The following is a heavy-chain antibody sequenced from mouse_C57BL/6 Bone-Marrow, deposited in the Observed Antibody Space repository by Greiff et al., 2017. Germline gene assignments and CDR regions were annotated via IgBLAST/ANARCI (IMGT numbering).Heavy chain of an antibody. CDR2: IYPYNGVS. CDR1: GYSFTGYY. D-gene: IGHD2-4*01. CDR3: AREGNDYDGTGFDY. Sequence: EVQLQQSGPELVKPGASVKISCKASGYSFTGYYMHWVKQSHGNILDWIGYIYPYNGVSSYNQKFKGKATLTVDTSSSTAYMELRSLTSEDSAVYYCAREGNDYDGTGFDYWGQGTTLTVSS. J-gene: IGHJ2*01. V-gene: IGHV1-31*01.